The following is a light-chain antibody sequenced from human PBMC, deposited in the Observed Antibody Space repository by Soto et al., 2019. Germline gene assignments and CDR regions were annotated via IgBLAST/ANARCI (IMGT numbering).Light chain of an antibody. CDR2: GAS. Sequence: ERVMTHAVATLSVSPGERATLSCRASQSVSSNLAWYQQKPGQAPRLLIYGASTRATGIPARFSGSGSGTEFTLTISSLQSEDFAVYYCQQYNNWPITFGQGTRLEIK. V-gene: IGKV3-15*01. CDR1: QSVSSN. CDR3: QQYNNWPIT. J-gene: IGKJ5*01.